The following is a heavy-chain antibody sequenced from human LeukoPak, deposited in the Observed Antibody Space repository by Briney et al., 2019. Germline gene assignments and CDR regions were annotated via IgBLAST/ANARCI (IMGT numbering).Heavy chain of an antibody. CDR3: ARNPPRYFN. CDR2: IKRDGSEK. Sequence: PGGSLRLSCAASGFTFSTYWMNWVRQAPGKGLEWVANIKRDGSEKYYVDSVKGRFTISRDNAKNSLYLQMNSLRAEDTAVYYCARNPPRYFNWGQGTLVTVSS. D-gene: IGHD1-26*01. CDR1: GFTFSTYW. V-gene: IGHV3-7*05. J-gene: IGHJ4*02.